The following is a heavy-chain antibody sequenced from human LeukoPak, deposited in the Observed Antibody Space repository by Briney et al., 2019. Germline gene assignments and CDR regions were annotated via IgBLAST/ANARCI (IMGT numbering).Heavy chain of an antibody. J-gene: IGHJ4*02. CDR2: IYYSGST. V-gene: IGHV4-59*01. CDR3: ARGDVVGIAAAGTLEDYYFDY. CDR1: GGSISSYY. Sequence: PSETLSLTCTVSGGSISSYYWSWIRQPPGKGLEWIGYIYYSGSTNYNPSLKSRVTISVDTSKNQFSLKLSSVTAADTAVYYCARGDVVGIAAAGTLEDYYFDYWGQGTLVTVSS. D-gene: IGHD6-13*01.